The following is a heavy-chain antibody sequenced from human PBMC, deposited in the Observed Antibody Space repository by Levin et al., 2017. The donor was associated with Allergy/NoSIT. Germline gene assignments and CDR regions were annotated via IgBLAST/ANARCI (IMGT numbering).Heavy chain of an antibody. V-gene: IGHV3-23*01. CDR2: LRYSGDTT. CDR1: GFTFTSYT. D-gene: IGHD1-26*01. CDR3: AKGVSSGSPYRAFDM. Sequence: GGSLRLSCAASGFTFTSYTMTWVRQAPGRGLEWVSTLRYSGDTTHYADSVKGRFTISRDGSRDTLFLQMNSLRPEDSAVYYCAKGVSSGSPYRAFDMWGQGTMVTVSS. J-gene: IGHJ3*02.